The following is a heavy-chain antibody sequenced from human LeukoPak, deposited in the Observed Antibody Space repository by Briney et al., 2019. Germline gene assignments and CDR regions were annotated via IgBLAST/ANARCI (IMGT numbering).Heavy chain of an antibody. D-gene: IGHD3-22*01. V-gene: IGHV3-23*01. CDR1: GFTIMNSA. CDR2: INGTAINT. J-gene: IGHJ4*02. Sequence: GGSLRLSCAASGFTIMNSAMNWVRQAPGKGLEWVSAINGTAINTDYADSVKGRFTISRDYSKNTLYLQMNSLRAEDTAVYYCARDLYDSSGLWGQGTLVTVSS. CDR3: ARDLYDSSGL.